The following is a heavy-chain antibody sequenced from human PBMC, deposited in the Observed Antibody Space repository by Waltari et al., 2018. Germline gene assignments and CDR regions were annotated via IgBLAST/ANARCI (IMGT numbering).Heavy chain of an antibody. V-gene: IGHV4-39*07. Sequence: QLQLQESGPGLVKPSETLSLTCTVSGGSISSSSYYWGWIRQPPGKGLEWIGSIYYSGSTYYNPSLKSRVTISVDTSKNQFSLKLSSVTAADTAVYYCARDLGDTAMAGIDYWGQGTLVTVSS. CDR3: ARDLGDTAMAGIDY. CDR2: IYYSGST. CDR1: GGSISSSSYY. J-gene: IGHJ4*02. D-gene: IGHD5-18*01.